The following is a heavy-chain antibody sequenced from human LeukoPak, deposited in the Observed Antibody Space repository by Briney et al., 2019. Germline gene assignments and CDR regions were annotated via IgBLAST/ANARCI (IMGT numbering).Heavy chain of an antibody. J-gene: IGHJ4*02. CDR3: ARLGAKTDSSGYYFDY. CDR2: IKQDGSEK. V-gene: IGHV3-7*04. CDR1: GFTFSSYC. Sequence: PGGSLRLSCAASGFTFSSYCMSWVRQAPGKGLEWVANIKQDGSEKYYVDSVKGRFTISRDNAKNSLYLQMNSLRAEDTAVYYCARLGAKTDSSGYYFDYWGQGTLVTVSS. D-gene: IGHD3-22*01.